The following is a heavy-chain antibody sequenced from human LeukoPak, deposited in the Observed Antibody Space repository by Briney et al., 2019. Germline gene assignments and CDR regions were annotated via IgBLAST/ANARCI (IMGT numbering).Heavy chain of an antibody. V-gene: IGHV3-74*01. CDR1: GFTFRSYW. CDR3: ARDSVVRGVIFAY. D-gene: IGHD3-10*01. J-gene: IGHJ4*02. Sequence: GGSLRLSCAASGFTFRSYWMHWVRQAPGKGLVWVSRINIDGSSGSYADSVEGRFTISRDNAKNTLYLQMNSLRAEDTAVYYCARDSVVRGVIFAYWGQGTLVTVSS. CDR2: INIDGSSG.